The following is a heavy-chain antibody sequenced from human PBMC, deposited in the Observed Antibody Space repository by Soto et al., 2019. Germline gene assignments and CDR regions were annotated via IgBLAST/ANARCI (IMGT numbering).Heavy chain of an antibody. CDR1: GYTFTGYY. CDR2: INPNSGGT. J-gene: IGHJ6*02. V-gene: IGHV1-2*04. D-gene: IGHD5-18*01. CDR3: ARELKDTAVVRYYYYYYGMDV. Sequence: QVQLVQSGAEVKKPGASVKVSCKASGYTFTGYYMHWVRQAPGQGLEWMGWINPNSGGTNEAQKFQGWVTRTRHPSLSTAYMELSRLKFDDTAVYYCARELKDTAVVRYYYYYYGMDVWGQGTTVTVSS.